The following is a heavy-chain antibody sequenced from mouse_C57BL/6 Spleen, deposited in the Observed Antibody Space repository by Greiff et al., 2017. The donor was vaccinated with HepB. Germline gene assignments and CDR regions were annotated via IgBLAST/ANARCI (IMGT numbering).Heavy chain of an antibody. J-gene: IGHJ4*01. CDR2: ISDGGSYT. Sequence: VQLQESGGGLVKPGGSLKLSCAASGFTFSSYAMSWVRQTPEKRLEWVATISDGGSYTYYPDNVKGRFTISRDNAKNNLYLQMSHLKSEDTAMYYCARDLERAMDYWGQGTSVTVSS. V-gene: IGHV5-4*01. CDR1: GFTFSSYA. CDR3: ARDLERAMDY.